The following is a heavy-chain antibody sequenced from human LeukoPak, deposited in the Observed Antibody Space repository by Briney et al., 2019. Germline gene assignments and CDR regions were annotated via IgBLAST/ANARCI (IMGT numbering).Heavy chain of an antibody. CDR2: MNPNSGNT. J-gene: IGHJ4*02. D-gene: IGHD4-17*01. CDR3: AYRKDYGDYGPGDY. CDR1: GYTFTSYD. V-gene: IGHV1-8*01. Sequence: GASLKVSCKASGYTFTSYDINWVRQASGQGLEWMGWMNPNSGNTGYAQKFQGRVTMTRNTSISTAYMELSSLRSEDTAVYYCAYRKDYGDYGPGDYWGQGTLVTVSS.